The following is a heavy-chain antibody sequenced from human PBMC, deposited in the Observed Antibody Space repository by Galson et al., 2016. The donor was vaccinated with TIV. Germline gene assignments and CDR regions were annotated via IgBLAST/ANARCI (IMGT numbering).Heavy chain of an antibody. J-gene: IGHJ6*02. Sequence: SVKVSCKASGYTFTGNYMHWARQAPGQGLEWMGWINPKSGDTSYAQKFQDWVNMTRDMSISTVYMELSRLRSDDTAVYYCARTVYGSSALDVWGQGTTVTVSS. CDR3: ARTVYGSSALDV. CDR1: GYTFTGNY. CDR2: INPKSGDT. V-gene: IGHV1-2*04. D-gene: IGHD4-17*01.